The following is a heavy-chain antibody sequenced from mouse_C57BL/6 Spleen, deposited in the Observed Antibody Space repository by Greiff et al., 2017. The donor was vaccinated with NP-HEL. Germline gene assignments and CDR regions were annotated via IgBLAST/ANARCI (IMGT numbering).Heavy chain of an antibody. CDR2: ISSGGDYI. CDR3: TRDEPQLRLVDY. Sequence: DVQLVESGEGLVKPGGSLKLSCAASGFTFSSYAMSWVRQTPEKRLEWVAYISSGGDYIYYADTVKGRFTISRDNARNTLYLQMSSLKSEDTAMYYCTRDEPQLRLVDYWGQGTTLTVSS. CDR1: GFTFSSYA. V-gene: IGHV5-9-1*02. J-gene: IGHJ2*01. D-gene: IGHD3-2*02.